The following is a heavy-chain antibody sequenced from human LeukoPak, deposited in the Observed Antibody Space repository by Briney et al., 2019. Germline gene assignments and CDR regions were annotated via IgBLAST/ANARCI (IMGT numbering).Heavy chain of an antibody. CDR1: GYTFTSYG. Sequence: ASVKVSCKASGYTFTSYGISWVRQAPGQGLVWMGWISAYNGNTNYAQKLQGRVTMTTDTSTSTAYMELRSLRSDDTAVYYCAREGDIVVVPAAIDYYYGMDVWGQGTTVTVSS. CDR2: ISAYNGNT. J-gene: IGHJ6*02. D-gene: IGHD2-2*01. CDR3: AREGDIVVVPAAIDYYYGMDV. V-gene: IGHV1-18*01.